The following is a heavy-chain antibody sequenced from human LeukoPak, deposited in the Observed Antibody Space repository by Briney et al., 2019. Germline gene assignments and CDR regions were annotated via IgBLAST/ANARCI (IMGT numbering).Heavy chain of an antibody. J-gene: IGHJ6*03. CDR1: GYTFTGYY. CDR2: INPNSGGT. V-gene: IGHV1-2*02. CDR3: ARDINYVNYYYYMDV. Sequence: GASVKVSCKASGYTFTGYYMHWVRQAPGQGLEWMGWINPNSGGTNYAQKFQGRVTMTRDTSISTAYMKLSRLSSVTAADTAVYYCARDINYVNYYYYMDVWGKGTTVTVSS. D-gene: IGHD4-11*01.